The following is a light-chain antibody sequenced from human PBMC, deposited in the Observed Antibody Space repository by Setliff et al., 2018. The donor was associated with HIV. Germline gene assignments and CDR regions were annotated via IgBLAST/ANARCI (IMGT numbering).Light chain of an antibody. CDR1: QSVSTY. Sequence: EIVLTQSPATLSLSPGERATLSCRASQSVSTYLAWYQQKPGQAPRLLIYEASNRATGIPARFSGSGSGTDFTLTISNLEPEDFAVYYCQQCGNWPLTFGGGTKVDIK. J-gene: IGKJ4*01. V-gene: IGKV3-11*01. CDR2: EAS. CDR3: QQCGNWPLT.